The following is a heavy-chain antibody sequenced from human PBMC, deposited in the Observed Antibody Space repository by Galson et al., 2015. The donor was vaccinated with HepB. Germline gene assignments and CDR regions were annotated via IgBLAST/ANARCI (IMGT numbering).Heavy chain of an antibody. CDR3: VEGGVAARPAWFDP. D-gene: IGHD6-6*01. CDR2: TYYRSKWYS. CDR1: GDSVSRHSAA. J-gene: IGHJ5*02. Sequence: CAISGDSVSRHSAAWNWIRQSPSRGLEWLGRTYYRSKWYSEYALSVKNRITINPDTSKNQFSLQLNSVTPEDTAVYYCVEGGVAARPAWFDPWGQGTLVTVSS. V-gene: IGHV6-1*01.